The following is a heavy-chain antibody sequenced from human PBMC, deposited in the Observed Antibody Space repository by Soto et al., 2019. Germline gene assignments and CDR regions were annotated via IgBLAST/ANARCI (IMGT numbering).Heavy chain of an antibody. V-gene: IGHV4-59*01. CDR2: IYYSGST. J-gene: IGHJ3*02. CDR3: ARGGKTAFDI. CDR1: GGSISSYY. Sequence: QVQLQESGPGLVKPSETLSLTCTVSGGSISSYYWSWIRQPPGKGLEWIGYIYYSGSTNYNPSLKSRVTISVDTSKNQFSLKLSSVTAADTAVYYCARGGKTAFDIWGQGTMVTVSS.